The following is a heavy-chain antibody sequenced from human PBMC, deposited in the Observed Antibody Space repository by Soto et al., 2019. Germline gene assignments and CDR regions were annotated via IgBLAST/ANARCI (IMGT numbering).Heavy chain of an antibody. CDR3: ARDLIIPRRRMDV. D-gene: IGHD2-2*02. CDR2: ISYTGST. V-gene: IGHV4-61*01. J-gene: IGHJ6*02. Sequence: SETLSLTCTVSGGSVSSGSYNWSWIRQPPGKGLKWIGYISYTGSTNYSPSLKSRVTISGGSSKNQFSLTLTSVTAADTAVYYCARDLIIPRRRMDVWGQGTSVTVYS. CDR1: GGSVSSGSYN.